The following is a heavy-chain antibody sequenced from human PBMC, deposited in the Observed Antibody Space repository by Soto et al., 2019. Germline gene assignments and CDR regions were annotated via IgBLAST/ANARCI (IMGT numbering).Heavy chain of an antibody. J-gene: IGHJ4*02. V-gene: IGHV3-30*03. CDR3: VSDRGYGHDSVPYS. D-gene: IGHD5-18*01. Sequence: QAQLVESGGGVVQPGRSLRLSCAASGFAFSSYGMHWVRQAPGTGLEWVAVISYDGSLQHYEDSVKGRFTISRDNSKNMLLLHMSSLRAEDTSVYYCVSDRGYGHDSVPYSWGQGTLVSVSS. CDR2: ISYDGSLQ. CDR1: GFAFSSYG.